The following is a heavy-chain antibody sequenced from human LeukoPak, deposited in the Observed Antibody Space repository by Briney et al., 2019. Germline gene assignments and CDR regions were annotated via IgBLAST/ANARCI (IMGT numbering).Heavy chain of an antibody. V-gene: IGHV3-7*01. Sequence: GGSLRLSCAASGFTFSEYWMSWVRQAPGKGLEWVANIKEDGGEKYYVDSMKGRFTISRDNAKNSLYLQMNSLRAEDTAVYYCATTRVSGYYYYYYGTAVWGQGTTVTVSS. J-gene: IGHJ6*02. D-gene: IGHD5/OR15-5a*01. CDR2: IKEDGGEK. CDR3: ATTRVSGYYYYYYGTAV. CDR1: GFTFSEYW.